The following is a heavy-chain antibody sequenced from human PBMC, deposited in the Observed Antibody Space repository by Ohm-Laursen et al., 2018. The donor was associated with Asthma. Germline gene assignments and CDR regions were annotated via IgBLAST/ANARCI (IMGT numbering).Heavy chain of an antibody. J-gene: IGHJ3*02. CDR3: ARVSFLYGGEKSITMTRAFDI. Sequence: GTLSLTCTVSGGSISSYYWSWIRQPPGKGLEWIGNIYYSGSTNYNPSLKSRVTISVDTSQNQFSLQLSSVTAADTAVYYCARVSFLYGGEKSITMTRAFDIWGQGTMVTVSS. CDR1: GGSISSYY. CDR2: IYYSGST. V-gene: IGHV4-59*01. D-gene: IGHD3-22*01.